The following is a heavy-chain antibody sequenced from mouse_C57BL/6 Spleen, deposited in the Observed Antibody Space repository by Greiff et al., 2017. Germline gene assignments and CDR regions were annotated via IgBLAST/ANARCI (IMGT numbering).Heavy chain of an antibody. CDR3: AKGTSYGSRGYAMDY. CDR1: GYTFTNYW. CDR2: IYPGGGYT. V-gene: IGHV1-63*01. Sequence: VQLQQSGAELVRPGTSVKMSCKASGYTFTNYWIGWAKQRPGHGLEWIGDIYPGGGYTNYNEKFKGKATLTADKSSSTAYMQFSSLTSEDSAIYYGAKGTSYGSRGYAMDYWGQGTAVTVSS. D-gene: IGHD1-1*01. J-gene: IGHJ4*01.